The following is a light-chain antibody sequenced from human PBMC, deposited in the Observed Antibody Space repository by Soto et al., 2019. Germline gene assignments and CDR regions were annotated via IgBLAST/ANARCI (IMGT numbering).Light chain of an antibody. V-gene: IGKV3-20*01. CDR2: AAS. J-gene: IGKJ3*01. Sequence: EVVLTQSPGTLSLSPGERATLSCRASQSVANNYLAWYQQRPGQAPRLLIYAASSRAGGIPDRFSGSGSGTDFTLTISRLEPEDFGVFFCHHYGRSPIFTFGPGTTVDMK. CDR1: QSVANNY. CDR3: HHYGRSPIFT.